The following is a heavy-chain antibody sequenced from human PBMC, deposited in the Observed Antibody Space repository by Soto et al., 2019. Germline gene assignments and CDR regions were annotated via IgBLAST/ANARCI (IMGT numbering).Heavy chain of an antibody. J-gene: IGHJ6*02. CDR2: INAGNGNT. CDR1: GYTFSNYA. CDR3: ARLNDYYGSGSYSYYYYAMDV. D-gene: IGHD3-10*01. Sequence: ALVKVSCKASGYTFSNYAVHWVRQAPAQRLEWMGWINAGNGNTKYSQNFQGRVTITGDTSASTAYMELSSLRSEDTAVYYCARLNDYYGSGSYSYYYYAMDVWGQGTTVTVSS. V-gene: IGHV1-3*01.